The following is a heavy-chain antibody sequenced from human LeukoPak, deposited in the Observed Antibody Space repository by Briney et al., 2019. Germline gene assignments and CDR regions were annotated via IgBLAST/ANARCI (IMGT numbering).Heavy chain of an antibody. V-gene: IGHV4-39*01. CDR1: GGSISSRSFY. Sequence: PSETLSLTCTVSGGSISSRSFYWGCIRQPPGKGLEWIGNIYYSRSTYYDPSLKSRVTISVDTSKNEFSLTLRSVTAADTAVNQCARAVSTSGPWFDPWGQGTLVTVSS. D-gene: IGHD6-19*01. J-gene: IGHJ5*02. CDR2: IYYSRST. CDR3: ARAVSTSGPWFDP.